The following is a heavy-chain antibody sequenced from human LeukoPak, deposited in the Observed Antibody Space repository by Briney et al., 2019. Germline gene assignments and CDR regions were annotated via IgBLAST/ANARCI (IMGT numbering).Heavy chain of an antibody. CDR2: ISGSSGVT. J-gene: IGHJ4*02. D-gene: IGHD3-22*01. V-gene: IGHV3-23*01. CDR1: GFTFSSYA. CDR3: ARWVSGFYYDSSGYPLYFDY. Sequence: GGSLRLSCAASGFTFSSYAMSWVRQAPGKGLEWVSTISGSSGVTYYADSVKGRFTISRDNSKNTLYLQMNSLRAEDTAVYYCARWVSGFYYDSSGYPLYFDYWGQGTLVTVSS.